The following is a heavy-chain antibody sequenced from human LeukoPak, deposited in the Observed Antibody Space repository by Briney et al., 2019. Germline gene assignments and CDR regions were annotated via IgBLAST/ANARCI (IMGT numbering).Heavy chain of an antibody. V-gene: IGHV3-48*01. CDR3: AELGITMIGGV. CDR2: ISSGTSTI. CDR1: GFSFNSYS. J-gene: IGHJ6*04. Sequence: RTGGSLRLSCAASGFSFNSYSMNWVRQAPGKGLEWVSYISSGTSTINYADSVKGRFTISRDNAKNSLYLQMNSLRAEDTAVYYCAELGITMIGGVWGKGTTVTISS. D-gene: IGHD3-10*02.